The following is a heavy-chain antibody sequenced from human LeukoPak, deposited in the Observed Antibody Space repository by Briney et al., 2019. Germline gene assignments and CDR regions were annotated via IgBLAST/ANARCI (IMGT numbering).Heavy chain of an antibody. Sequence: SSETLSLTCTVSGGSITGHYWSWIRQPPGKGLEWIGYIHYTGSTSYNPSLNSRITMSVDTPNNQFSLRLTSVTATDTAVYYCARLHALGAEEFDPWGQGALVTVSS. CDR2: IHYTGST. CDR1: GGSITGHY. CDR3: ARLHALGAEEFDP. V-gene: IGHV4-59*11. D-gene: IGHD3-16*01. J-gene: IGHJ5*02.